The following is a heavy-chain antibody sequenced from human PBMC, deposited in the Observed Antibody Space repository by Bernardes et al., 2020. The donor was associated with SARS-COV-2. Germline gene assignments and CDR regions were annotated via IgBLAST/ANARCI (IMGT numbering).Heavy chain of an antibody. V-gene: IGHV4-61*02. D-gene: IGHD3-16*01. CDR2: IYTTGDT. J-gene: IGHJ3*02. Sequence: SETLSLTCTVSGGSVNRGNYYWSWIRQSAAKGLEWIGRIYTTGDTNYNPSLKSRVTISLDTSKNQLSLKLSSVTAADTAVYYCARDLGGDLRPDTRTFGDYVYVHQDAFDIWGQGTLVIVSS. CDR3: ARDLGGDLRPDTRTFGDYVYVHQDAFDI. CDR1: GGSVNRGNYY.